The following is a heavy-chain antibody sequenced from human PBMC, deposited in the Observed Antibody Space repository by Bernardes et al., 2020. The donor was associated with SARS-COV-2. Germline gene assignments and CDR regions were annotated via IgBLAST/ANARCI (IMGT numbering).Heavy chain of an antibody. V-gene: IGHV3-30-3*01. CDR3: TRGLELELITWFDY. CDR2: ISNDGSIK. Sequence: GGSLRLSCTASGFTFRSSAMHWVRQAPGQGPAWVAVISNDGSIKYYTDSVKGRFTISRDNSKNTLYLLMNSLRTDDTAVYYCTRGLELELITWFDYWGQGTLVTVSS. J-gene: IGHJ4*02. CDR1: GFTFRSSA. D-gene: IGHD1-7*01.